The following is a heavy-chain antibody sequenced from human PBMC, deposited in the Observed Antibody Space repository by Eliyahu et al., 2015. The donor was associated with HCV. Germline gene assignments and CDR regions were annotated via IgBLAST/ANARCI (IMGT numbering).Heavy chain of an antibody. CDR1: GGSISXGAYY. Sequence: QVQLQESGPGLVKPSQTLSLTCTVSGGSISXGAYYWSWIRQPPGKGLEWIGYIYYSGSTYYNPSLKSRVTISVDTSKNQFSLKLSSVTAADTAVYYCARAAIFGVVIMGGYFDYWGQGTLVTVSS. D-gene: IGHD3-3*01. J-gene: IGHJ4*02. V-gene: IGHV4-30-4*01. CDR2: IYYSGST. CDR3: ARAAIFGVVIMGGYFDY.